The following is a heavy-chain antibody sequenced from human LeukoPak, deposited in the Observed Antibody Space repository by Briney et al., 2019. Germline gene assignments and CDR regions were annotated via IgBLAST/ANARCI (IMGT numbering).Heavy chain of an antibody. CDR2: INHSGST. D-gene: IGHD3-22*01. CDR3: ARGYDLFDY. Sequence: KSSETLSLTCAVYGGSFSGYYWSWIRQPPGKGLEWIGEINHSGSTNYNSSLKSRVTISVDTSKDQFSLKLSSVTAADTAVYYCARGYDLFDYWGQGTLVTVSS. V-gene: IGHV4-34*01. J-gene: IGHJ4*02. CDR1: GGSFSGYY.